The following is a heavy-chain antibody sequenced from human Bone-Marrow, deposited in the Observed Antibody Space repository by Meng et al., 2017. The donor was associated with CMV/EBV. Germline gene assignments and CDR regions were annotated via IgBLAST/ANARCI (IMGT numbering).Heavy chain of an antibody. Sequence: GGSLRLSCAASGFTFDDYAMHWVRQAPGKGLEWVSHISWDGGSTYYADSGKGRFTISRDNSKNSLYLQMNSLRAEDTALYYCAKDRREGYNYGNPDYWGQGTLVTFSS. D-gene: IGHD5-24*01. V-gene: IGHV3-43D*03. CDR1: GFTFDDYA. J-gene: IGHJ4*02. CDR2: ISWDGGST. CDR3: AKDRREGYNYGNPDY.